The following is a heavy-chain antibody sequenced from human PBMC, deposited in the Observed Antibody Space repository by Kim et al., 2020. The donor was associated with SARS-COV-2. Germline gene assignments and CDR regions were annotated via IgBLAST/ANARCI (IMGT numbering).Heavy chain of an antibody. Sequence: SETLSLTCTVSGGSLSSYYCCWIRQPPPNGLEWIGYRNYSCSTNYNPSLNILVPISVYTSKNHYSLYLSLVSAAATAVYYYAWAQRERLHYTANWSFDF. J-gene: IGHJ4*01. CDR3: AWAQRERLHYTANWSFDF. D-gene: IGHD1-1*01. CDR2: RNYSCST. CDR1: GGSLSSYY. V-gene: IGHV4-59*01.